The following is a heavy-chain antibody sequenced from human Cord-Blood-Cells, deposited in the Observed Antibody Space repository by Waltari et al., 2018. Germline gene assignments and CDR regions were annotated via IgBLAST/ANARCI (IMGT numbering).Heavy chain of an antibody. J-gene: IGHJ3*02. Sequence: QVQLQQWGAGLLKPSETLSLTCAVYGGSFRGYYWSWIRQPPGKGLEWIGEINHSGSTNYNPSLKSRVTISVDTSKNQFSLKLSSVTAADTAVYYCARGQSSGAFDIWGQGTMVTVSS. CDR2: INHSGST. D-gene: IGHD1-26*01. V-gene: IGHV4-34*01. CDR1: GGSFRGYY. CDR3: ARGQSSGAFDI.